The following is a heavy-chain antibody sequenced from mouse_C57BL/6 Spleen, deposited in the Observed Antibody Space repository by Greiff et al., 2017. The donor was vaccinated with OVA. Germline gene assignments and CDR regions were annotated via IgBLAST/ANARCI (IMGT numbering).Heavy chain of an antibody. CDR1: GYTFTSYW. CDR3: ARFYYGVHGYFDV. Sequence: QVQLQQPGAELVKPGASVKLSCKASGYTFTSYWMQWVKQRPGQGLEWIGEIDPSDSYTNYNQKFKGKATLTVDTSSSTAYMQLSSLTSEDSAVYYCARFYYGVHGYFDVWGTGTTVTVSS. J-gene: IGHJ1*03. D-gene: IGHD1-1*01. V-gene: IGHV1-50*01. CDR2: IDPSDSYT.